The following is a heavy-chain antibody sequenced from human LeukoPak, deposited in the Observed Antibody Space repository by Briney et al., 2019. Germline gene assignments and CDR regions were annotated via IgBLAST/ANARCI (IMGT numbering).Heavy chain of an antibody. V-gene: IGHV1-18*01. CDR2: ISAYNGNT. J-gene: IGHJ4*02. D-gene: IGHD6-13*01. CDR3: ARDEFYTTPLSPAAGIDY. CDR1: GYTFTSYG. Sequence: ASVKVSCKASGYTFTSYGISWVRQAPGQGLEWMGWISAYNGNTNYAQKLQGRVTMTTDTSTSTAYMELRSLRSDDTAVYYCARDEFYTTPLSPAAGIDYWGQGTLVTVSS.